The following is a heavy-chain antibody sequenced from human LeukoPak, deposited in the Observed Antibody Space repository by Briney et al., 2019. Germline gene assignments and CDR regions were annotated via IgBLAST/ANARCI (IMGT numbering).Heavy chain of an antibody. CDR3: ARDAAFYDSSGYYKDY. Sequence: GASVKVSCKASGYTFTGYYMHWVRQAPGQGLEWMGWINPNSGSTNYAQKFQGRVTMTRDTSISTAYMELSRLRSDDTAVYYCARDAAFYDSSGYYKDYWGQGTLVTVSS. J-gene: IGHJ4*02. CDR2: INPNSGST. D-gene: IGHD3-22*01. V-gene: IGHV1-2*02. CDR1: GYTFTGYY.